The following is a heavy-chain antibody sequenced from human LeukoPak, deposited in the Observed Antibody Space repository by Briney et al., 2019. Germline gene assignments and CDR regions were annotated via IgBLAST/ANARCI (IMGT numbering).Heavy chain of an antibody. V-gene: IGHV3-66*02. Sequence: GGSLRLSCAASGFTVSSNYMSWVRQAPGKGLEWVSVIYSGGSTYYADSVKGRFTISRDNSKNTLYLQMNSLRAKDTAVYYCARSNYYDSSGAFDYWGQGTLVTVSS. D-gene: IGHD3-22*01. CDR3: ARSNYYDSSGAFDY. CDR1: GFTVSSNY. J-gene: IGHJ4*02. CDR2: IYSGGST.